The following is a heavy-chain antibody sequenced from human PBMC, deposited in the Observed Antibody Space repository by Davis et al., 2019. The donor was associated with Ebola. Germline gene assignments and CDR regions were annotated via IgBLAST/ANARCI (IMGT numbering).Heavy chain of an antibody. CDR2: FGTGGDT. J-gene: IGHJ3*02. CDR1: GFIFRNYV. D-gene: IGHD2/OR15-2a*01. Sequence: GESVKISCETSGFIFRNYVMSWVRQAPGKGLEWVATFGTGGDTYYADSVKGRFAISRDNSRGTLYLQMNSLRVEDSAIYYCVKDSSNIWFDIWGQGTLVTVSS. CDR3: VKDSSNIWFDI. V-gene: IGHV3-23*01.